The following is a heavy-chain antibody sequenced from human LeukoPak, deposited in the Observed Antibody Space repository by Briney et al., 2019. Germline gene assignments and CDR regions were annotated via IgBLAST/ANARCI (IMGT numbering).Heavy chain of an antibody. V-gene: IGHV4-34*01. J-gene: IGHJ6*02. D-gene: IGHD1-26*01. CDR3: ARKNARVQGAVYYNYYGMDV. CDR1: GGSSSPYY. Sequence: SETLSLTCSVSGGSSSPYYWTSVPQSPGTGLEWIGEINHTGITNYNPSLQSLTTISVDTSNNHVSLNLTSVTAADTAVYFCARKNARVQGAVYYNYYGMDVWGQGTTVTVSS. CDR2: INHTGIT.